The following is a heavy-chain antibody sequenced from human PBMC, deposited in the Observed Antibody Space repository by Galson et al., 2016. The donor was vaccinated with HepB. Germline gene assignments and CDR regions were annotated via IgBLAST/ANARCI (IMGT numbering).Heavy chain of an antibody. J-gene: IGHJ4*02. V-gene: IGHV1-18*01. CDR3: ARLDPNKALEWEQQNY. D-gene: IGHD1-26*01. Sequence: SVKVSCKASGYTFTNYGFSWVRQAPGQGLEWMGWISAYNGKTNYAQKLQGRVTMTTDTSTTTAYMELRSLRSDDTAFYYCARLDPNKALEWEQQNYWGQGTLVTVSS. CDR1: GYTFTNYG. CDR2: ISAYNGKT.